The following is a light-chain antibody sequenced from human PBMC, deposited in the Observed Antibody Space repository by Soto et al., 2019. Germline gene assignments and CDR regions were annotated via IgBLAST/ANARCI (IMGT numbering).Light chain of an antibody. CDR1: QSVSSN. V-gene: IGKV3-15*01. CDR2: GAS. Sequence: ENVLTQSPGTLSLSPGERATLSCRASQSVSSNLAWYQQKPGQAPRLLIYGASTRATGIPARFSGSGSGTEFTLTICSLQSEDFAVYYCQQYNNWLTFGGGTKV. CDR3: QQYNNWLT. J-gene: IGKJ4*01.